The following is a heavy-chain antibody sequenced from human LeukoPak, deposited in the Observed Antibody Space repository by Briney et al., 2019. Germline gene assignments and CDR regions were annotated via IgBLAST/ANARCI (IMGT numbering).Heavy chain of an antibody. V-gene: IGHV3-11*06. CDR3: ARTDNLDY. D-gene: IGHD5-24*01. CDR2: ISSGSTYT. CDR1: GFTFSDHY. J-gene: IGHJ4*02. Sequence: GGSLRLSCEASGFTFSDHYMSWIRQAPGKRLEWVSYISSGSTYTNYADSVEGRFSISRDNAKNSLYLQMNSLRAEDTAVYYCARTDNLDYWGQGTLVTVSS.